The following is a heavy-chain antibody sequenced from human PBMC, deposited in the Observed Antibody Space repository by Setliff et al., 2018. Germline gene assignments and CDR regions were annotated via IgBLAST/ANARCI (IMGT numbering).Heavy chain of an antibody. D-gene: IGHD3-3*01. CDR3: ARLSGFQYMVD. CDR2: IYTSWST. Sequence: NPSETLSLTCTVSGGSVGSDYNYWSWIRQPAGKGLEWIGQIYTSWSTNYNPSLKSRVTISLDASKNQFSLELTSVTAADTAVYYCARLSGFQYMVDWGKGTTVTVSS. J-gene: IGHJ6*03. V-gene: IGHV4-61*09. CDR1: GGSVGSDYNY.